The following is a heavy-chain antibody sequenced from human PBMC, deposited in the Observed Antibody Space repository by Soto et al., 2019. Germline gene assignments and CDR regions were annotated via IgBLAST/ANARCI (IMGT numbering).Heavy chain of an antibody. Sequence: SLKISCQCSGYTFSNFWIGWVRQLPGQGLEWMGIIYPGDHETRYSPSFLGKVTISAETSINTAYLQWSSLEASDSASYFCARSPRSSPYFDFWGQGALVTVSS. CDR2: IYPGDHET. J-gene: IGHJ4*02. D-gene: IGHD6-13*01. CDR1: GYTFSNFW. V-gene: IGHV5-51*01. CDR3: ARSPRSSPYFDF.